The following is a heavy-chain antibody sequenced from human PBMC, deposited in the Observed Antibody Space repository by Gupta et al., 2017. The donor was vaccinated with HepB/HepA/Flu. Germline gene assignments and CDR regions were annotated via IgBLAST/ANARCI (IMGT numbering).Heavy chain of an antibody. CDR3: ARGQLTFDI. Sequence: EVQLVESGGGLVQPGGSLRLSCAASGFTFNIYWRRWVRQAPGKGLEWVANIKQDGSESYYVASVKGRFTISRDNANNSLYLQMNSLRAEDTAMYYCARGQLTFDIWGQGTMVTVSS. V-gene: IGHV3-7*01. J-gene: IGHJ3*02. CDR1: GFTFNIYW. CDR2: IKQDGSES. D-gene: IGHD1-1*01.